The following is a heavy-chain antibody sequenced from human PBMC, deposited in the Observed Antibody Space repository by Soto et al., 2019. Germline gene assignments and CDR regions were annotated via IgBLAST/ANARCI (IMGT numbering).Heavy chain of an antibody. J-gene: IGHJ3*02. V-gene: IGHV3-23*01. CDR3: AKNYYDSTGFDAFGI. CDR2: ISGGGGST. D-gene: IGHD3-22*01. Sequence: EVRLLESGGDLVQPGGSLILSCAASGFIFSSHAMSWVRQAPGKGLEWVSAISGGGGSTYYADSVKGRFTISRDNSKNTLFLQMNSLRAEDTALYYCAKNYYDSTGFDAFGIWCQGTKVTVSS. CDR1: GFIFSSHA.